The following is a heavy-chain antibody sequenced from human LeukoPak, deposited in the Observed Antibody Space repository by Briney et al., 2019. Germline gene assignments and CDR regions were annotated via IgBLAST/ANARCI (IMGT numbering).Heavy chain of an antibody. CDR2: INHSGST. Sequence: SETLSLTCAVYGGSFSGYYWSWIRQPPGKGLEWIGEINHSGSTNYNPSLKSRVTISVDTSKNQFSLKLSSVTAADTAVYYCARVLRHRSSSWRPTYEYFQHWGQGTLVTVSS. V-gene: IGHV4-34*01. CDR1: GGSFSGYY. CDR3: ARVLRHRSSSWRPTYEYFQH. J-gene: IGHJ1*01. D-gene: IGHD6-13*01.